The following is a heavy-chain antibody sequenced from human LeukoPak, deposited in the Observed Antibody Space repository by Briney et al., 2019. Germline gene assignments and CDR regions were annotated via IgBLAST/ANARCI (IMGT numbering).Heavy chain of an antibody. Sequence: GGSLRLSCAASGFTFSSYAMHWVRQAPGKGLEWVAVISYDGSNKYYADSVKGRFTISRDNSKNTLCLQMNSLRAEDTAVYYCARERWQWLFDYWGQGTLVTVSS. D-gene: IGHD6-19*01. V-gene: IGHV3-30-3*01. CDR2: ISYDGSNK. CDR3: ARERWQWLFDY. CDR1: GFTFSSYA. J-gene: IGHJ4*02.